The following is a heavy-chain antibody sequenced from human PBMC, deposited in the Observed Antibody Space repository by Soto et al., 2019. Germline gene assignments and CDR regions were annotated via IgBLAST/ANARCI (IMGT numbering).Heavy chain of an antibody. CDR3: ARAGDYSNPSGMDV. J-gene: IGHJ6*02. D-gene: IGHD4-4*01. Sequence: EVQLVESGGGLVQPGGSMRLSCAASGFTFSSYWMSWVRKAPGKGLEWVANIKQDGSEKYYVDSVKGRFTISRDNAKNSLYLQMNSLRAEDTAVYYCARAGDYSNPSGMDVWGQGTTVTVSS. CDR2: IKQDGSEK. CDR1: GFTFSSYW. V-gene: IGHV3-7*01.